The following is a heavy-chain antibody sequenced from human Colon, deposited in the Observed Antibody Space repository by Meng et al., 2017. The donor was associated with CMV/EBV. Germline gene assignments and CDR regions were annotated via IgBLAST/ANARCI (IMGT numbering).Heavy chain of an antibody. CDR1: GFTFSSYA. D-gene: IGHD2-2*01. CDR3: AKSRGAGPSALNY. Sequence: ESLKISCAASGFTFSSYAMTWVRQAPGKGLEWVSVISDTGDSTIYADSVKGRFTISRDNSKNTLYLQMNSLRADDTAVYYCAKSRGAGPSALNYWGQGTLVTVSS. V-gene: IGHV3-23*01. CDR2: ISDTGDST. J-gene: IGHJ4*02.